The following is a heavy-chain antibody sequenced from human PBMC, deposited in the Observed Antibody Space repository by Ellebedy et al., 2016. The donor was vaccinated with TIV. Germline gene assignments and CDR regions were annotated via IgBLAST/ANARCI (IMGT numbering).Heavy chain of an antibody. CDR3: VKMAAMSSYFSFHL. Sequence: MPSETLSPTCNDSGDSIRSFYWSWVRQSPGKGLEWIGYVHSSWSANYNPSLENRVTMFVDTSKNQISLKLSSVTDPDTAVYYCVKMAAMSSYFSFHLWGRGTLVTVSS. CDR2: VHSSWSA. D-gene: IGHD5-24*01. CDR1: GDSIRSFY. J-gene: IGHJ2*01. V-gene: IGHV4-59*03.